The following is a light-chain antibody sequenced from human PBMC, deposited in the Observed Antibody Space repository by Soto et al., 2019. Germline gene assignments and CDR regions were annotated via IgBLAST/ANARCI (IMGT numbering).Light chain of an antibody. CDR1: QGIGGD. Sequence: DIQMTQSPSSLSASVGDRVTITCRASQGIGGDAGWYQQRPGKPPKRLLYATSTLQSSIPSRFSGGGFGTEFTLTISSLQPEDFATYYCVQHNSYPRTFGQGTRVEMK. CDR2: ATS. CDR3: VQHNSYPRT. J-gene: IGKJ1*01. V-gene: IGKV1-17*01.